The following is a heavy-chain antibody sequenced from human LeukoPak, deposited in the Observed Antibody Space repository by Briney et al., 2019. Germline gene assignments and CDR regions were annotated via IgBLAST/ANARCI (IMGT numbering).Heavy chain of an antibody. D-gene: IGHD3-22*01. CDR1: GYTFSGHY. V-gene: IGHV1-2*02. CDR3: ARDYYDSSGSGAFDI. CDR2: INPNSGGT. Sequence: ASVKVSCKASGYTFSGHYMHWVRQAPGQGLEWMGWINPNSGGTNYAQKFQGRVTMTRDTSISTAYMELSRLRSDDTAVYYCARDYYDSSGSGAFDIWGQGTMVTVSS. J-gene: IGHJ3*02.